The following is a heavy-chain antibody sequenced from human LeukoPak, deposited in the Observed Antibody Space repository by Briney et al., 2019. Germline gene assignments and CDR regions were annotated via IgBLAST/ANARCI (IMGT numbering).Heavy chain of an antibody. CDR3: ARDSSWHVPGPENPVAFDY. CDR2: ISSSSRYI. CDR1: GFTFRRYS. J-gene: IGHJ4*02. V-gene: IGHV3-21*01. Sequence: KPGGSLRLSCAASGFTFRRYSMMWVRQAPGKGREWVSSISSSSRYISYADSVKGRFTISRDNAKNSLYLQMNSLRAEDTAMYYCARDSSWHVPGPENPVAFDYWGQGTLVIVSS. D-gene: IGHD6-13*01.